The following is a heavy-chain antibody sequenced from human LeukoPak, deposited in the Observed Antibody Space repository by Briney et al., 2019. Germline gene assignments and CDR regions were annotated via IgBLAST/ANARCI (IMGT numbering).Heavy chain of an antibody. J-gene: IGHJ4*02. D-gene: IGHD3-22*01. CDR1: GFAFSSHS. CDR3: ARKSGSSGYPFDY. CDR2: ITSSSSAI. V-gene: IGHV3-48*01. Sequence: GGSLRLSCAASGFAFSSHSMNWVRQAPGKGLKWVSYITSSSSAIYYADSVKGRFTISRDNAKNSLYLQMNSLRAEDTAVYYCARKSGSSGYPFDYWGQGTVVTVSS.